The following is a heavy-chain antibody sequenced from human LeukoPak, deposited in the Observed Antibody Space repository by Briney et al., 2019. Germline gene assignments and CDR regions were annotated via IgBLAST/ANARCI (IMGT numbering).Heavy chain of an antibody. CDR1: GYTFTRYG. D-gene: IGHD3-3*01. Sequence: ASVKVSCKASGYTFTRYGISWVRQAPGQGLEWMGWISAYNGNTNYAQKLQGRVTMATDTSTSTAYMELRSLRSDDTGVYYCATIFGVVEGHYYYYMDVWGKGTTVTVSS. V-gene: IGHV1-18*01. CDR3: ATIFGVVEGHYYYYMDV. J-gene: IGHJ6*03. CDR2: ISAYNGNT.